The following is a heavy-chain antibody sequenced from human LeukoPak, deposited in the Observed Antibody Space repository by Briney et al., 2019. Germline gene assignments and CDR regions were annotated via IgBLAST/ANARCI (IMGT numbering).Heavy chain of an antibody. CDR3: ARGPFEGYGPWEYYYGMDV. CDR2: IYYSGST. CDR1: GGSISSYY. Sequence: SETLSLTCTVSGGSISSYYWSWIRQPPGKGLEWIGYIYYSGSTNYNPSLKSRVTISVDTSKNQFSLKLSSVTAADTAVYYCARGPFEGYGPWEYYYGMDVWGQGTTVTVSS. D-gene: IGHD5-18*01. J-gene: IGHJ6*02. V-gene: IGHV4-59*01.